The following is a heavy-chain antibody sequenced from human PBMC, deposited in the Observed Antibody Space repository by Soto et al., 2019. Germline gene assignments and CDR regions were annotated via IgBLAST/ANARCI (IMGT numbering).Heavy chain of an antibody. Sequence: SVKVSCKASGGTFSSYAISWVRQAPGQGLEWMGGIIPIFGTANYAQKFQGRVTITADESTSTAYMELSSLRSEDTAVYYCAREVDGNSPLDFDYWGQGTLVTVSS. V-gene: IGHV1-69*13. CDR3: AREVDGNSPLDFDY. CDR1: GGTFSSYA. J-gene: IGHJ4*02. D-gene: IGHD4-4*01. CDR2: IIPIFGTA.